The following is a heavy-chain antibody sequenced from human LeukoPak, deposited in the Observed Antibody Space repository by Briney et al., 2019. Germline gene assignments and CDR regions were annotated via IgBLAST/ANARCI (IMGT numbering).Heavy chain of an antibody. Sequence: PSETLSLTCTVSGGSISSSSYYWGWIRQPPGKGLEWIGSIYYSGSTYYNPSLKSRVTISVDTSKNQFSLKLSSVTAADTAVYYCARALPDHSSGWYVDYYYYGMDVWGQGTTVTVSS. V-gene: IGHV4-39*07. CDR2: IYYSGST. J-gene: IGHJ6*02. D-gene: IGHD6-19*01. CDR3: ARALPDHSSGWYVDYYYYGMDV. CDR1: GGSISSSSYY.